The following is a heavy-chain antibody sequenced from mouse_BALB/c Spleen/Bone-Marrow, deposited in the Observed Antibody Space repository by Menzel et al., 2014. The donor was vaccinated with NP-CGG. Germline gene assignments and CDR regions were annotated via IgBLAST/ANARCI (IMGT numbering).Heavy chain of an antibody. CDR2: IWGDGST. Sequence: VQLQQSGPGLVAPSQSLSITCTVSGFSLTGYGVSWVRQLTGKGLEWLGMIWGDGSTDYNSALKSRLSINKDNSKSQVFLKMNRLQTDDTAKYYCARDSFLITRALDYWGQGTSVTVSS. CDR3: ARDSFLITRALDY. V-gene: IGHV2-6-7*01. D-gene: IGHD2-4*01. J-gene: IGHJ4*01. CDR1: GFSLTGYG.